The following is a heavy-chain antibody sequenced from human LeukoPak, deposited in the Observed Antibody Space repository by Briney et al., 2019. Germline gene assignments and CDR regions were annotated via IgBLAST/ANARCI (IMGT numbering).Heavy chain of an antibody. Sequence: GGSLRLSCAASGFTFSTNYRGCVGQAPGMGLEWLSVFYGGGNTYYADSVKGRFTVSSDNSKNTLYLQMNSLRAEDTAVYYCVRDQNYWGQGTLVTVSS. V-gene: IGHV3-53*01. CDR2: FYGGGNT. J-gene: IGHJ4*02. CDR3: VRDQNY. CDR1: GFTFSTNY.